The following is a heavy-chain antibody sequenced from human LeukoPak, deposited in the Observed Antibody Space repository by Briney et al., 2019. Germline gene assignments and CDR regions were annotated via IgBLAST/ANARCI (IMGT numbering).Heavy chain of an antibody. Sequence: GGSLRLSCATSGFTFSDHVMDWVRQAPGKGLEWVGRSRHRIGSYTSEYAASVKGRFTISRDDSEKSLYLQMNSLKTDDTAAYYCARAKAESDWHSLDPWGQGTLVTVSS. CDR1: GFTFSDHV. V-gene: IGHV3-72*01. J-gene: IGHJ5*02. CDR3: ARAKAESDWHSLDP. CDR2: SRHRIGSYTS. D-gene: IGHD3-3*02.